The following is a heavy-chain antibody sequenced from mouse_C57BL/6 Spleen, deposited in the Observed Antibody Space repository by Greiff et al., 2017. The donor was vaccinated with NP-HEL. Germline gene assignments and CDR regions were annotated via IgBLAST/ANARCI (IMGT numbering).Heavy chain of an antibody. Sequence: EVKLVESGGGLVQPKGSLKLSCAASGFSFNTYAMNWVRQAPGKGLEWVARIRSKSNNYATYYADSVKDRFTISRDDSESMLYLQMNNLKTEDTAMYYCVRHAGSPYAMDYWGQGTSVTVSS. CDR1: GFSFNTYA. V-gene: IGHV10-1*01. CDR2: IRSKSNNYAT. CDR3: VRHAGSPYAMDY. J-gene: IGHJ4*01.